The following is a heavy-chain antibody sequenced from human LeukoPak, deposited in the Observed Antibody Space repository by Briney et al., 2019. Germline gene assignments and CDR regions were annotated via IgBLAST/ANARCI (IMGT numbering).Heavy chain of an antibody. CDR3: AKWNSSGLRAFDI. V-gene: IGHV3-23*01. D-gene: IGHD6-19*01. J-gene: IGHJ3*02. CDR1: GFTFRSHA. CDR2: ISGSGGST. Sequence: PGGSLRLSCAASGFTFRSHAMSWVRQAPGKGLEWVSAISGSGGSTYYADSVKGRFTISRDNSKNTLYLQMNSLRAEDTAVYYCAKWNSSGLRAFDIWGQGTMVTVSS.